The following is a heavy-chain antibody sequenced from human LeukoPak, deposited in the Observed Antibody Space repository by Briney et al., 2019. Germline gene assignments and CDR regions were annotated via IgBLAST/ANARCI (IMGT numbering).Heavy chain of an antibody. Sequence: GGSLRLSCAASGFTFSSYWMTWVRQAPGKGLEWVASIKQDGNEKYYVDSVKGRFTISRDNARNSLYLQMSRLRADDTAVYYCARDGAFRIYDYWGQGTLVTVSS. J-gene: IGHJ4*02. CDR1: GFTFSSYW. CDR3: ARDGAFRIYDY. D-gene: IGHD3-3*02. CDR2: IKQDGNEK. V-gene: IGHV3-7*01.